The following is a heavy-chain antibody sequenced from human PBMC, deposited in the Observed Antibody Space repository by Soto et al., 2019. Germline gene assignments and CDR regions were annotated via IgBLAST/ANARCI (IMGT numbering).Heavy chain of an antibody. CDR1: GDSFSTTDYS. J-gene: IGHJ6*02. V-gene: IGHV4-39*01. CDR3: ARPGRGLYGMDV. D-gene: IGHD3-10*01. CDR2: IYYSGST. Sequence: QLQLQESGPGLVKPSETLSLTCTVSGDSFSTTDYSWAWIRQTPGKGLEWIGTIYYSGSTYYNPSLKSGVTISVDTSKNQFALRLRSVTAADTAVYYCARPGRGLYGMDVWGAGTTVTVS.